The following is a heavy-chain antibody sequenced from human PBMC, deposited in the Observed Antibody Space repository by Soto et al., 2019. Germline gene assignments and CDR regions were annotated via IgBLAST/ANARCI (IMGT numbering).Heavy chain of an antibody. CDR2: IHYRGTT. J-gene: IGHJ6*02. Sequence: PSGSLSLTCNASGDSITGAYYWNWIRQHPGKGLEWIGSIHYRGTTDYNPSLKSRITISLDRSKNQFALKLSSVTAADTAVYYCARVRDSFGLDVWGQGTTVTVSS. D-gene: IGHD2-15*01. CDR3: ARVRDSFGLDV. CDR1: GDSITGAYY. V-gene: IGHV4-31*03.